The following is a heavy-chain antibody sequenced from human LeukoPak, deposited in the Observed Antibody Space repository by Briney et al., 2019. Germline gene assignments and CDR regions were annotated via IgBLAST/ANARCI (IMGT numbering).Heavy chain of an antibody. CDR2: INWNGGST. V-gene: IGHV3-20*04. J-gene: IGHJ3*02. D-gene: IGHD6-13*01. CDR1: GFTFDDYG. CDR3: ARDWRIAAALKSDAFDI. Sequence: GGSLRLSCAAPGFTFDDYGMSWVRQAPGKGLEWVSGINWNGGSTVYADSVKGRFTISRDNAKNSLYLQMNSLRAEDTALYYCARDWRIAAALKSDAFDIWGQGTMVTVSS.